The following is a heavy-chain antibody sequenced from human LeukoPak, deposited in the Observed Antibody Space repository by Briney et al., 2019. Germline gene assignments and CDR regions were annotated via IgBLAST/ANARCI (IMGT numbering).Heavy chain of an antibody. CDR3: ASHYYYGSGSYLSDAFDI. V-gene: IGHV1-69*06. D-gene: IGHD3-10*01. CDR1: GGTFNNNA. CDR2: IIPIFGTA. J-gene: IGHJ3*02. Sequence: GASVKVSCKASGGTFNNNAITWVRQAPGQGFEWMGGIIPIFGTANHAQKFQGRVTITADKSTSTVYMELSSLRSEDTAVYYCASHYYYGSGSYLSDAFDIWGQGTMVTVSS.